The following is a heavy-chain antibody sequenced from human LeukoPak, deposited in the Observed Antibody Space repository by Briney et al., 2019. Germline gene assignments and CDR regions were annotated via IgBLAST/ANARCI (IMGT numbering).Heavy chain of an antibody. CDR3: ARRAFDY. J-gene: IGHJ4*02. CDR2: IYTSGST. Sequence: SETLSLTCTVSGGSISSGGYYWRWIRQPAGKGLEWIERIYTSGSTNYNPSLQSRVTISVDTSKNQFSLKLSSVTAADTAVYYCARRAFDYWGQGTLVTVSS. V-gene: IGHV4-61*02. CDR1: GGSISSGGYY.